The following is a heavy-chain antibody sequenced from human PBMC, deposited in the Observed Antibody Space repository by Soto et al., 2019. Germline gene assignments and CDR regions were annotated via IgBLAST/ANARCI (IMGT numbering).Heavy chain of an antibody. CDR2: IWYDGSNK. J-gene: IGHJ3*02. Sequence: QVQLVESGGGVVQPGRSLRLSCAASGFTFSSYGMHWVRQAPGKGLEWVAVIWYDGSNKYYADSVKGRFTISRDNSKNTLYLQMNSLRAEDTAVYYCARDALISYAFDIWGQGTMVTVSS. D-gene: IGHD3-16*01. V-gene: IGHV3-33*01. CDR3: ARDALISYAFDI. CDR1: GFTFSSYG.